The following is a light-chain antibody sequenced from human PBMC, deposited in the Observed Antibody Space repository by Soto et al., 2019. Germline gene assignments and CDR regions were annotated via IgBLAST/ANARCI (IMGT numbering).Light chain of an antibody. CDR2: DAS. Sequence: EVVLTQSPATLSVSPGERATRFCGASEHVNSHLAWYQQKPGQPPRLLIYDASIRATGIPARFSAGGSGTDFTLTISRLEPEDFAVYYCQQRNTKPLTFGGGTKVDIK. CDR3: QQRNTKPLT. V-gene: IGKV3-11*01. CDR1: EHVNSH. J-gene: IGKJ4*01.